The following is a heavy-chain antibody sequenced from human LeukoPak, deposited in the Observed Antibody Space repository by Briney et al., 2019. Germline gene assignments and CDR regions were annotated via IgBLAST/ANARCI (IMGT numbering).Heavy chain of an antibody. CDR3: VRAQGVATIYFDY. CDR1: GGSISSYY. CDR2: IYYSGST. Sequence: SETLSLTCTVSGGSISSYYWSWIRQPPGKGLEWIGYIYYSGSTNYNPSLKSRVTISVDTSKNQFSLKLSSVTAADTAVYYCVRAQGVATIYFDYWGQGTLVTVSS. V-gene: IGHV4-59*01. J-gene: IGHJ4*02. D-gene: IGHD5-24*01.